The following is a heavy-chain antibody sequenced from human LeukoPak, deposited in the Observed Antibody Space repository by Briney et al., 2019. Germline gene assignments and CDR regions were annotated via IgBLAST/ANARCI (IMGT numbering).Heavy chain of an antibody. J-gene: IGHJ4*02. D-gene: IGHD3-10*01. CDR2: IYHSGGT. CDR3: ARGVDYYGV. Sequence: SETLSLTCTVSGYSISSGYYWGWIRQPPGKGLEWIGSIYHSGGTNYNPSLKSRVTISVDTSKKQFSLKLSSVTAADTAVYYCARGVDYYGVWGQGTLVTVSS. CDR1: GYSISSGYY. V-gene: IGHV4-38-2*02.